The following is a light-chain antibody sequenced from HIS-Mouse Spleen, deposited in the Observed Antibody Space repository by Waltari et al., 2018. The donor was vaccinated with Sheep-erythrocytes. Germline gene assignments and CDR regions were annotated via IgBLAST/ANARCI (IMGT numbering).Light chain of an antibody. Sequence: SSELTQPPSVSVSPGQTASITCSGDKLGDKYACWYQQKPGQCPVLVIYQDTKRPSGIPERFSGSNSGNTATLTISGTQAMDEADYYCQAWDSSIVVFGGGTKLTVL. V-gene: IGLV3-1*01. CDR1: KLGDKY. CDR3: QAWDSSIVV. CDR2: QDT. J-gene: IGLJ2*01.